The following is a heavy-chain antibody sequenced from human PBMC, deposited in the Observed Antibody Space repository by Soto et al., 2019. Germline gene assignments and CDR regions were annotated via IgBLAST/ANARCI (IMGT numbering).Heavy chain of an antibody. CDR1: AFSPSTNGVG. Sequence: GSGPTLVNPTQTLTLTCTFSAFSPSTNGVGVGWIRQPPGKPLEWLAVIYWNEDKRYSRSLKSRLSITKDTSKNQVVLTMTTMDPVDTATYYCVHTVMVHTITGANYFDYCCPGXLVTVSS. J-gene: IGHJ4*02. V-gene: IGHV2-5*01. D-gene: IGHD2-8*01. CDR2: IYWNEDK. CDR3: VHTVMVHTITGANYFDY.